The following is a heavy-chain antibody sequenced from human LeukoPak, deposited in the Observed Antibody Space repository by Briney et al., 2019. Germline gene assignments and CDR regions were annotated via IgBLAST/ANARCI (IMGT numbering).Heavy chain of an antibody. CDR3: ARAYVIVVPRYYFDY. D-gene: IGHD2-21*01. CDR2: ISPSGGST. J-gene: IGHJ4*02. V-gene: IGHV1-46*01. Sequence: ASVKVSCKASGYTFTSYYMHWVRQAPGRGLGWMGIISPSGGSTSYAQKFQGRVTMTRDTSTSTVYMELSSLRSEDTAVYYCARAYVIVVPRYYFDYWGQGTLVTVSS. CDR1: GYTFTSYY.